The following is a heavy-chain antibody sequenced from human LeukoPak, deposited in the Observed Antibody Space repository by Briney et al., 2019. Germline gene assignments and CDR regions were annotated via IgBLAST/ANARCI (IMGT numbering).Heavy chain of an antibody. J-gene: IGHJ4*02. CDR1: GFTFSNHI. CDR2: IRFDGTNR. D-gene: IGHD3/OR15-3a*01. V-gene: IGHV3-30*02. CDR3: ARDAYHSGDLDQ. Sequence: PGGSLRLSCGASGFTFSNHIMHWVRQAPGKGLEWVSFIRFDGTNRHYVDSVKGRFTISRDNPNNMLYLQMNSLKFDDTAVYYCARDAYHSGDLDQWGEGTLVIVSS.